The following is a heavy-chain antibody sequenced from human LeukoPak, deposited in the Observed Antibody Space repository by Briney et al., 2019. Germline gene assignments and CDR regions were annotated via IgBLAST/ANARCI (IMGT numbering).Heavy chain of an antibody. Sequence: GASVKVSCKASGYTFTSYGISWVRQAPGQGLEWMGWISAYNGNTNYAQKLQGRVTMTTDTSTSTAYMELRSLRSDDTAVYYCARVRYYDSSGYSNFDYWGQGTLVTVSS. CDR3: ARVRYYDSSGYSNFDY. CDR1: GYTFTSYG. D-gene: IGHD3-22*01. J-gene: IGHJ4*02. V-gene: IGHV1-18*01. CDR2: ISAYNGNT.